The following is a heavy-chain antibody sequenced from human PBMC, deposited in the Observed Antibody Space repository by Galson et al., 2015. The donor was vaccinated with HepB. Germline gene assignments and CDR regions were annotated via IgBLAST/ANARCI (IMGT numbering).Heavy chain of an antibody. CDR2: IYTSGST. J-gene: IGHJ5*02. CDR3: AREGSGYDLRGVRFDP. V-gene: IGHV4-61*02. Sequence: TLSLTCTVSGGSISSGSYYWSWIRQPAGKGLEWIGRIYTSGSTNYDPSLKSRVTISVDTSKNQFSLKLSSVTAADTAVYYCAREGSGYDLRGVRFDPWGQGTLVTVSS. CDR1: GGSISSGSYY. D-gene: IGHD5-12*01.